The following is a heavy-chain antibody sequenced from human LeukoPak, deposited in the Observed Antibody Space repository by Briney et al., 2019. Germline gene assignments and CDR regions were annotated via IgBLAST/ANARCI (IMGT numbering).Heavy chain of an antibody. J-gene: IGHJ4*02. CDR3: ARQRATYPFDY. CDR2: ISSSSSYI. CDR1: GFTFSSYA. D-gene: IGHD1-26*01. Sequence: GGSLRLSCAASGFTFSSYAMSWVRQAPGKGLEWVSSISSSSSYIYYADSVKGRFTISRDNAKNSLYLQMNSLRAEDTAVYYCARQRATYPFDYWGQGTLVTVSS. V-gene: IGHV3-21*01.